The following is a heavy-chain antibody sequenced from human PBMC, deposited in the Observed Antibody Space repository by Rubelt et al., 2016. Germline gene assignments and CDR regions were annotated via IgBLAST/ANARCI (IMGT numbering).Heavy chain of an antibody. CDR3: ASLGSGGTCYQNCYYNYGMDV. CDR2: IYPGNSDT. D-gene: IGHD2-15*01. Sequence: GESLKISCKGSGYRCTSFWIGWVRQMPGKGLEWMGTIYPGNSDTRYSPSLEGQVTISADESSSTAYLPWSSLKASDTAMYYCASLGSGGTCYQNCYYNYGMDVWGQGTTVIVSS. V-gene: IGHV5-51*03. J-gene: IGHJ6*02. CDR1: GYRCTSFW.